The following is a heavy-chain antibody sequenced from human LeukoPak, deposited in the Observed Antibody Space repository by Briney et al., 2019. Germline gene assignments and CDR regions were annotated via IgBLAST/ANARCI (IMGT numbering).Heavy chain of an antibody. Sequence: SETLSLTCAVSGGSISSGGYSWSWIRQPPGKGLEWIGEINHSGSTNYNPSLKSRVTISVDTSKNQFSLKLSSVTAADTAVYYCARRSLLCSSTSCYYYYYYGMDVWGQGTTVTVSS. CDR3: ARRSLLCSSTSCYYYYYYGMDV. CDR2: INHSGST. J-gene: IGHJ6*02. V-gene: IGHV4-30-2*01. D-gene: IGHD2-2*01. CDR1: GGSISSGGYS.